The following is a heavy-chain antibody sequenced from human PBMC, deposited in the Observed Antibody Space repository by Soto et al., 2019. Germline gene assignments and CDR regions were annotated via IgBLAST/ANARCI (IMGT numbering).Heavy chain of an antibody. CDR2: IYAGTIT. CDR3: ARIPYDNSGTIFDY. J-gene: IGHJ4*02. Sequence: GGSLSLSCAVSGITVSSYYMSWVRQAAGKGLEWVSVIYAGTITYYADSVKGRFTIYRDNSKNTLNLQMNSLRVEDTAVYYCARIPYDNSGTIFDYWGQGTLVTVSS. V-gene: IGHV3-53*01. D-gene: IGHD3-22*01. CDR1: GITVSSYY.